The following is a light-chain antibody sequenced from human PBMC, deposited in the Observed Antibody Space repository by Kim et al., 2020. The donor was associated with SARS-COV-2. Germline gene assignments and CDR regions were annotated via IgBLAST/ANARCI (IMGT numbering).Light chain of an antibody. CDR1: QSVSNKY. CDR2: GAS. CDR3: QQYDISPQT. J-gene: IGKJ2*01. V-gene: IGKV3-20*01. Sequence: LSPGERATLSCRARQSVSNKYLAWYQQKPGQAPRLLIYGASSRATDIPDRFSGSGSGTDFALTISRLEPEDFAVYYCQQYDISPQTFGQGTKLEI.